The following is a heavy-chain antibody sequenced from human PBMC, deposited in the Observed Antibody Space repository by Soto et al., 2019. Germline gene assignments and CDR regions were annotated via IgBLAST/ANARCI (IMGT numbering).Heavy chain of an antibody. V-gene: IGHV3-64*01. D-gene: IGHD2-21*01. Sequence: EVQLVESGGGLVQPGGSLRLSCAASGFTFSSYAMHWVRQAPGKGLEYVSAISSNGGSTYYANSVKGRFTISRDNSKNTLYLQMGSLRAEDMAVYYGARGHIVVVIAIPPPDAFDIWGQGTMVTVSS. CDR1: GFTFSSYA. CDR2: ISSNGGST. CDR3: ARGHIVVVIAIPPPDAFDI. J-gene: IGHJ3*02.